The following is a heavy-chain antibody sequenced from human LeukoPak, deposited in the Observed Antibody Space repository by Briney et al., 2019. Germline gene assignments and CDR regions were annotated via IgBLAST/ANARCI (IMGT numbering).Heavy chain of an antibody. CDR3: AKGNIAELPAAPYY. D-gene: IGHD2-2*01. CDR1: GFTFSSYA. Sequence: GGSLRLSCAASGFTFSSYAMSWVRQAPGKGLEWVSAISGSGGSTYYADSVKGRFTISRDNSKNTLYLQMSSLRAEDTALYYCAKGNIAELPAAPYYWGQGTLVTVSS. CDR2: ISGSGGST. V-gene: IGHV3-23*01. J-gene: IGHJ4*02.